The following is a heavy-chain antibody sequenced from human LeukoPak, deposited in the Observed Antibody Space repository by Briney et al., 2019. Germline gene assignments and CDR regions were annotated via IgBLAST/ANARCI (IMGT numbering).Heavy chain of an antibody. J-gene: IGHJ4*02. CDR1: GFTFGSYA. CDR3: ARSIAAAGKIDY. D-gene: IGHD6-13*01. CDR2: ISYDGSNK. Sequence: GGSLRLSCAASGFTFGSYAMHWVRQAPGKGLEWVAVISYDGSNKYYADSVKGRFTISRDNSKNTLYLQMNSLRAEDTAVYYCARSIAAAGKIDYWGQGTLVTVSS. V-gene: IGHV3-30*04.